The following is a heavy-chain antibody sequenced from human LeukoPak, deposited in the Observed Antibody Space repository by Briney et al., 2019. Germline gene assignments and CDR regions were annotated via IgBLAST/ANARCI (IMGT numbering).Heavy chain of an antibody. CDR1: GGSISSYY. J-gene: IGHJ2*01. Sequence: SETLSPTCTVSGGSISSYYWSWIRQPPGKGLEWIGYIYYSGITYYNPSLKSRVTISVDASKNQFSLKLSSVTAADTAVYYCARDTWGGNPGYYFDLWGRGTLVTVSS. CDR2: IYYSGIT. D-gene: IGHD4-23*01. V-gene: IGHV4-59*12. CDR3: ARDTWGGNPGYYFDL.